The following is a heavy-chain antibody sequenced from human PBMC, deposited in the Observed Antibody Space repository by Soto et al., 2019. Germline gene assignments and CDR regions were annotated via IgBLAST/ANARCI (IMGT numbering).Heavy chain of an antibody. CDR3: ATGGYSYGSGWFDP. CDR2: IIHIFGTA. V-gene: IGHV1-69*06. Sequence: QVQLVQSGAEVKKPGSSVKVSCKASGGTFSSSAISWVRQAPGQGLEWMGGIIHIFGTANYAQKFQGRVTITADKSTSTAYMERISLRSEDTAVYYWATGGYSYGSGWFDPWGQGTLVTVSS. CDR1: GGTFSSSA. J-gene: IGHJ5*02. D-gene: IGHD5-18*01.